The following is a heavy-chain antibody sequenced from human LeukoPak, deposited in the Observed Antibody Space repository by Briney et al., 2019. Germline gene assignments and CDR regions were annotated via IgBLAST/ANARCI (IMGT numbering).Heavy chain of an antibody. Sequence: PSETLSLTCTVSGGSISSSSYYWSWIRQPAGKGLEWIGRIYTSGSTNYNPSLKSRVTMSVDTSKNQFSLKLSSVTAADTAVYYCARDRMVRLYYYYYMDVWGKGTTVTISS. CDR1: GGSISSSSYY. D-gene: IGHD3-10*01. J-gene: IGHJ6*03. V-gene: IGHV4-61*02. CDR2: IYTSGST. CDR3: ARDRMVRLYYYYYMDV.